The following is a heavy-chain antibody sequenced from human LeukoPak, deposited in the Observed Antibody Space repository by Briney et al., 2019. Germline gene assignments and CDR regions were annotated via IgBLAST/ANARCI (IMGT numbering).Heavy chain of an antibody. D-gene: IGHD6-13*01. V-gene: IGHV3-48*04. CDR3: AKGLHSSSWYPFDY. J-gene: IGHJ4*02. CDR2: ISSSSNTI. CDR1: GFTFSSYN. Sequence: GGSLRLSCAASGFTFSSYNMNWVRQAPGKGPEWVSYISSSSNTIYYADSVKGRFTISRDNAKNSLYLQMNSLRTEDTALYYCAKGLHSSSWYPFDYWGQGTLVTVSS.